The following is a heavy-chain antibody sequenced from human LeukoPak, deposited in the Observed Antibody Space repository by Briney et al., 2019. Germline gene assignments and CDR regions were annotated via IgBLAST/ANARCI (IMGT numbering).Heavy chain of an antibody. J-gene: IGHJ4*02. CDR2: INPDGAGT. CDR1: GCTFRSYG. D-gene: IGHD1-26*01. Sequence: PGGSLRLSCAASGCTFRSYGMHWVRKAPGKGLVWVSRINPDGAGTNYADSVNGRFTISTDNAKNTLYLLMNSLRIAATAAYYCATVGMGATIGYWGQGTLVTVSS. V-gene: IGHV3-74*01. CDR3: ATVGMGATIGY.